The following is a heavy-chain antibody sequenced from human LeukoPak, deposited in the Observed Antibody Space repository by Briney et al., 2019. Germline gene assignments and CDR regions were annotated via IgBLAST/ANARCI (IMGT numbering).Heavy chain of an antibody. V-gene: IGHV3-11*06. Sequence: GGSLRLSCAASGFTFSDYYMSWIRQAPGKGLEWVSYISSSSSYTNYADSVKGRFTISRDNAKNSLYQQMNSLRAEDTAVYYCAGELRYFDWLFTHVYWGQGTLVTVSS. CDR1: GFTFSDYY. CDR2: ISSSSSYT. J-gene: IGHJ4*02. D-gene: IGHD3-9*01. CDR3: AGELRYFDWLFTHVY.